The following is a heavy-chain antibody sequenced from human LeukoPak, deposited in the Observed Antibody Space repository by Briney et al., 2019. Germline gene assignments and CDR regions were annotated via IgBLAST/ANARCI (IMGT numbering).Heavy chain of an antibody. CDR1: GFTFSSYS. V-gene: IGHV3-21*01. CDR3: ARGDTLTGYSWPHFDY. CDR2: ISSSSSYI. D-gene: IGHD3-9*01. Sequence: GGSLRLSCAASGFTFSSYSMNWVRQAPGKGLEWVSSISSSSSYIYYADSVKGRFTISRDNAKNSLYLQMNSLRAEDTAVYYCARGDTLTGYSWPHFDYWGQGTLVTVSS. J-gene: IGHJ4*02.